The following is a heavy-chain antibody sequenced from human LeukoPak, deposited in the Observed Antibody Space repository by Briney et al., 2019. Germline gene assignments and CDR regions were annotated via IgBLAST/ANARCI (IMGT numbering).Heavy chain of an antibody. CDR1: GYTFTSYD. D-gene: IGHD3-10*01. CDR3: ARDLSKGDFGPV. CDR2: MNPNSGNT. V-gene: IGHV1-8*01. J-gene: IGHJ6*04. Sequence: ASVKVSCKASGYTFTSYDINWVRQATGQGLEWMGWMNPNSGNTGYAQKFQGRVTMTRNTSISTAYMELSSLRSEDMAVYYCARDLSKGDFGPVWGKGTTVTISS.